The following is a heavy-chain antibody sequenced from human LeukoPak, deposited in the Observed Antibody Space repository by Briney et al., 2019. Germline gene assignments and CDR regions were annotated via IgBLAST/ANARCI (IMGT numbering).Heavy chain of an antibody. D-gene: IGHD1-20*01. CDR2: IYTSGST. CDR3: ARSWIGITGTRRAFDY. J-gene: IGHJ4*02. CDR1: GGSISSGSYY. V-gene: IGHV4-61*02. Sequence: PSQTLSLTCTVPGGSISSGSYYWSWIRQPAGKGLEWIGRIYTSGSTNYNPSLKSRVTISVDTSKNQFSLKLSSVTAADTAVYYCARSWIGITGTRRAFDYWGQGTLGTVSS.